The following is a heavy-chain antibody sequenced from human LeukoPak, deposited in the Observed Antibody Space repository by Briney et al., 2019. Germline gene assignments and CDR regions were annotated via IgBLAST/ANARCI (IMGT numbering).Heavy chain of an antibody. V-gene: IGHV4-39*07. D-gene: IGHD1-26*01. CDR2: INHSGST. Sequence: SETLSLTCTVSGASISSSSYYWGWIRQPPGKGLEWNGEINHSGSTNYNPSLKSRVTISVDTSKNQFSLKLSSVTAADTAVYYCARELVGATTWFDYWGQGTLVTVSS. CDR3: ARELVGATTWFDY. J-gene: IGHJ4*02. CDR1: GASISSSSYY.